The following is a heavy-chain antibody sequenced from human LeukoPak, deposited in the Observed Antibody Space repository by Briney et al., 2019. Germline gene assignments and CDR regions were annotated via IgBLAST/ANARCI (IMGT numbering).Heavy chain of an antibody. J-gene: IGHJ5*02. V-gene: IGHV5-51*01. CDR1: GYSFTSYW. D-gene: IGHD5-24*01. CDR2: IYPGDSDT. Sequence: GESLKISCKGSGYSFTSYWIGWVRQMPGEGLEWMGIIYPGDSDTRYGPSFQGQVTISADKSISTAYLQWSSLKASDTAMYYCARLVAPVEMATINSVWFDPWGQGTLVTVSS. CDR3: ARLVAPVEMATINSVWFDP.